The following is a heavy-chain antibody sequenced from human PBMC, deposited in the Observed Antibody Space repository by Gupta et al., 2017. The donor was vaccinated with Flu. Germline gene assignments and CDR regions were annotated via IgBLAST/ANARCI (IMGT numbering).Heavy chain of an antibody. J-gene: IGHJ4*02. V-gene: IGHV3-33*01. CDR1: GFTFRNSG. CDR2: IWYDGSSE. Sequence: QVQLVESGGGVVQPGRSLRLSCAASGFTFRNSGMHWVRHATGKGLEWVAFIWYDGSSENFADSVRGRVTISRDNSKNALYLQMNSLRADDTAVYYCARDLRYRGSGFAGYYFDFWGQGTLVTVSS. D-gene: IGHD1-26*01. CDR3: ARDLRYRGSGFAGYYFDF.